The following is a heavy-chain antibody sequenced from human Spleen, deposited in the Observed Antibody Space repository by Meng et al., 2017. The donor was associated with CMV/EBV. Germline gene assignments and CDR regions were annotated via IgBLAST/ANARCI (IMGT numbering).Heavy chain of an antibody. D-gene: IGHD6-19*01. CDR2: INPNSGGT. CDR3: VRDFRTISDIAVAGRLPGY. Sequence: FTGYYMHWVRQAPGQGLEWMGRINPNSGGTNYAQKFQGRVTMTRDTSISTAYMELSRLRSDDTAVYYCVRDFRTISDIAVAGRLPGYWGQGTLVTVSS. J-gene: IGHJ4*02. CDR1: FTGYY. V-gene: IGHV1-2*06.